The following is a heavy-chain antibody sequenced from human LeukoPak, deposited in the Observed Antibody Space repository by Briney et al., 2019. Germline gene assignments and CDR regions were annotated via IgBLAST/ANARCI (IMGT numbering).Heavy chain of an antibody. CDR3: AKNYEPGRGVPYGMDV. V-gene: IGHV3-23*01. CDR2: FGAGTGAIT. CDR1: GFTFSSYA. D-gene: IGHD3-10*01. Sequence: PGGSLRLSCAASGFTFSSYAMRCVRQAPGKGLEWVSAFGAGTGAITIYADSVKGRFTISRDDSKSTLYLQMNSLRAEDTAIYYCAKNYEPGRGVPYGMDVWGQGTTVTVSS. J-gene: IGHJ6*02.